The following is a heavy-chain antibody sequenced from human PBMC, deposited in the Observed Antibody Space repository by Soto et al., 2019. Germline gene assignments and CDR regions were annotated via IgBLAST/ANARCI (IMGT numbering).Heavy chain of an antibody. CDR2: IYYSGTT. Sequence: TLSLTCTFSSGSIGTYFWSWIRQPPGKGLEWIGYIYYSGTTNYNPSLNSRVTIFLDTSNNQFSLRLSSVTAADTAVYYCARGRGGNYDAFHXWGQGTLVTVS. CDR1: SGSIGTYF. V-gene: IGHV4-59*01. J-gene: IGHJ3*02. D-gene: IGHD1-1*01. CDR3: ARGRGGNYDAFHX.